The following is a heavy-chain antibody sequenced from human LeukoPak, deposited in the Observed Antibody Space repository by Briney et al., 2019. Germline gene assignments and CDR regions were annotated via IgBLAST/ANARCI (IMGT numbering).Heavy chain of an antibody. Sequence: SETLSLTCTVSGGSISSHYWSWIRQPPGKGLEWIGYIYYSGSTNYNPSLKSRVTISVDTSKNQFSLKLSSVTAADTAVYYCARGGSSWHPFDYWGQGTLVTVSS. V-gene: IGHV4-59*11. CDR1: GGSISSHY. D-gene: IGHD6-13*01. CDR2: IYYSGST. J-gene: IGHJ4*02. CDR3: ARGGSSWHPFDY.